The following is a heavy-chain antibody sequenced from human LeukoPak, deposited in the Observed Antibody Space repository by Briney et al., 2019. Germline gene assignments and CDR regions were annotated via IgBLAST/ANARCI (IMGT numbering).Heavy chain of an antibody. CDR3: AREGGELGNWFDP. D-gene: IGHD3-10*01. CDR1: GYTFTGYY. Sequence: ASVKVSCKASGYTFTGYYMHWVRQAPGQGLEWMGWINPNSGGTNYAQKFQGRVTMTRDTSISTAYMELSRLRSDDTAVYYCAREGGELGNWFDPWGQGTLVTVSS. CDR2: INPNSGGT. J-gene: IGHJ5*02. V-gene: IGHV1-2*02.